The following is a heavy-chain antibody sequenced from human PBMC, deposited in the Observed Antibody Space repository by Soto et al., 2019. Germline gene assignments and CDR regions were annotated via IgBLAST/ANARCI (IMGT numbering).Heavy chain of an antibody. J-gene: IGHJ3*02. Sequence: ASVKVSCKASGDTFTSYYMHWVRQAPGQGLEWMGIINPSGGSTSYAQKFQGRVTMTRDTSTSTVYMELSSLRSEDTAVYYCARDIWPIVVVVAATGDAFDIWGQGTMVTVSS. CDR3: ARDIWPIVVVVAATGDAFDI. D-gene: IGHD2-15*01. CDR2: INPSGGST. CDR1: GDTFTSYY. V-gene: IGHV1-46*03.